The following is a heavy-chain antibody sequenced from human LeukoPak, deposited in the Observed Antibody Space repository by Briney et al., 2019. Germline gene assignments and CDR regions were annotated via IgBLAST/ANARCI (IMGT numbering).Heavy chain of an antibody. Sequence: GGSLRPSCAASGFTFSSYAMSWVRQAPGKGLEWVSAISGSGGSTYYADSVKGRFTISRDNSKNTLYLQMNSLRAEDTAVYYCAKGYDSSGYYLFFDYWGQGTLVTVSS. CDR3: AKGYDSSGYYLFFDY. CDR2: ISGSGGST. D-gene: IGHD3-22*01. V-gene: IGHV3-23*01. J-gene: IGHJ4*02. CDR1: GFTFSSYA.